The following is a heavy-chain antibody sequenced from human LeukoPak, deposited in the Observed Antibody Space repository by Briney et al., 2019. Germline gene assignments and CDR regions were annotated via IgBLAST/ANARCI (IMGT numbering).Heavy chain of an antibody. CDR3: ARDSYMFGSDY. CDR1: GFTFTSYD. V-gene: IGHV3-48*03. D-gene: IGHD3-10*02. J-gene: IGHJ4*02. CDR2: ISNGGGTI. Sequence: GGSLRLSCAASGFTFTSYDFNWVRQAHGKGLEWVSYISNGGGTIYYADSVKGRFTISRDNAKNSVFLQMNTLRAEDTAVYYCARDSYMFGSDYWGQGTLVTVSS.